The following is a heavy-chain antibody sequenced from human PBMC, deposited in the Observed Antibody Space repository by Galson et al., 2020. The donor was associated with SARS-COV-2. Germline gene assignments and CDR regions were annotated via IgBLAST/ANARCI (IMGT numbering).Heavy chain of an antibody. D-gene: IGHD2-2*01. Sequence: SETLSLTCTVSGGSISSGSYYWSWIRQPAGKGLEWIGRIYTSGSTNYNPSLKSRVTISVDTSKNQFSLKLSSVTAADTAVYYCAREQTVVVPAAISYYFDYWGQGTLVTVSS. CDR3: AREQTVVVPAAISYYFDY. J-gene: IGHJ4*02. CDR1: GGSISSGSYY. V-gene: IGHV4-61*02. CDR2: IYTSGST.